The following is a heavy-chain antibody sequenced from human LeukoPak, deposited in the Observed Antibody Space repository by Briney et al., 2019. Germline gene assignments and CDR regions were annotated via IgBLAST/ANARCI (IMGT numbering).Heavy chain of an antibody. Sequence: GASVKVSCKASGYTFSGYYMHWVRQAPGQGLEWMGWINPNSGGTKSAQKFQGRVTMTRDTSISTAYMELSRLRSDDTAVYYCARESRQLARAFDYWGQGTLVTVSS. D-gene: IGHD6-6*01. CDR2: INPNSGGT. J-gene: IGHJ4*02. CDR3: ARESRQLARAFDY. CDR1: GYTFSGYY. V-gene: IGHV1-2*02.